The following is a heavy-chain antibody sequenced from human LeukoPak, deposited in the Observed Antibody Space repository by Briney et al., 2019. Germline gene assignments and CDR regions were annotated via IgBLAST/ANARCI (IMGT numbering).Heavy chain of an antibody. CDR3: AKGGSGYCSSTSCPDYYYYGMDV. CDR2: ISWNSGSI. Sequence: GGSLRLSCAASGFTFDDYAMHWVRQVPGKGLEWVSGISWNSGSIGYADSVKGRFTISRDNAKNSLYLQMNSLRAEDTALYYCAKGGSGYCSSTSCPDYYYYGMDVWGQGTTVTVSS. CDR1: GFTFDDYA. J-gene: IGHJ6*02. V-gene: IGHV3-9*01. D-gene: IGHD2-2*01.